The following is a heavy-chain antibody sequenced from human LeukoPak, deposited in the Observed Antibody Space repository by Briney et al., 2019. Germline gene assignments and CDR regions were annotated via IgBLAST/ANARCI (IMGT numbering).Heavy chain of an antibody. D-gene: IGHD6-19*01. J-gene: IGHJ6*02. V-gene: IGHV1-2*02. Sequence: GASVKVSCKASGYTFTGYYMHWVRQAPGRGLEWMGWINPNSGGTDYAQKFQGRVTMTRDTSISTAYMELSRLRSDDTAVYYCARAEVAVAGIYYYYGMDVWGQGTTVTVSS. CDR3: ARAEVAVAGIYYYYGMDV. CDR1: GYTFTGYY. CDR2: INPNSGGT.